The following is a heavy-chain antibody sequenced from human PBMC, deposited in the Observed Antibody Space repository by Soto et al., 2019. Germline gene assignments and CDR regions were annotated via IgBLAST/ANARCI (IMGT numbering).Heavy chain of an antibody. CDR3: ARGYDFWSGYYKTGTLKRGMHV. Sequence: QVQLVQSGAEVKKPGSSVKVSCKASGGTCSSYAISWVRQAPGQGLEWMGGIIPIFGTANYAQKFQGRVTITADESTSTGYMELSSLRSEDTAVYYCARGYDFWSGYYKTGTLKRGMHVWGQGTTVTVS. V-gene: IGHV1-69*12. D-gene: IGHD3-3*01. CDR1: GGTCSSYA. CDR2: IIPIFGTA. J-gene: IGHJ6*02.